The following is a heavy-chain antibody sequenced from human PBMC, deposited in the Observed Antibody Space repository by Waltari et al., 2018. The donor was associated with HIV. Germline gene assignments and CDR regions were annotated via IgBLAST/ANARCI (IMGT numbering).Heavy chain of an antibody. CDR1: GFTFSSYE. V-gene: IGHV3-48*03. CDR3: ARASNYPEGGFDL. Sequence: EVQLVESGGGLVQPGGSLRLSCAASGFTFSSYEMNWVRQAPGKGLEWVSYISSSGSTIYYADSVKGRFTISRDNAKNSLYLQMNSLRAEDTAVYYCARASNYPEGGFDLWGRGTLVTVSS. D-gene: IGHD1-1*01. CDR2: ISSSGSTI. J-gene: IGHJ2*01.